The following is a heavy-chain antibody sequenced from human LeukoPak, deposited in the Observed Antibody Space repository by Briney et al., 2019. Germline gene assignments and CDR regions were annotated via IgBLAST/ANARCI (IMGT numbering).Heavy chain of an antibody. Sequence: GGSLRLSCAASGFTSSNAGMSWVRQAPGKGLEWVGRIKSKTDGGTTDYAAPVKGRFNISRDDSKNALYLQMNSLKTEDTAVYYCTTDGYYYDSSGYYYVRYFDYWGQGTLVTVSS. CDR3: TTDGYYYDSSGYYYVRYFDY. J-gene: IGHJ4*02. CDR1: GFTSSNAG. V-gene: IGHV3-15*01. D-gene: IGHD3-22*01. CDR2: IKSKTDGGTT.